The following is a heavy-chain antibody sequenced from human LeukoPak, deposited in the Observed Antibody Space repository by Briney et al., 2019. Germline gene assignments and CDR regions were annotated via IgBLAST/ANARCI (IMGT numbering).Heavy chain of an antibody. CDR1: GFTLRSYW. CDR2: INSDGSST. D-gene: IGHD3-10*01. J-gene: IGHJ4*02. V-gene: IGHV3-74*01. Sequence: RGSPRLSCAASGFTLRSYWMHSVREAPGKGLVGVSRINSDGSSTSYADSVKGRFTISRDNAKNTLYLQMNSLRAEDTAVYYCARGSKTDYWGQGTLVTVSS. CDR3: ARGSKTDY.